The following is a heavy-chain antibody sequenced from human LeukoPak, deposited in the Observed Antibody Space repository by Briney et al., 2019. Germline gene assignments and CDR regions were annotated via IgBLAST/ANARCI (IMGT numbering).Heavy chain of an antibody. Sequence: SETLSLTCSVSGGSISSSSHFWGWIRQPPGKGLEWVGSIYYSGNTYYNPSLKSRVTMSVDTSKNPFSLKVTSVTAADTAMYYCARHENIVVVASATAFDYWGQGTLVTVSS. J-gene: IGHJ4*02. D-gene: IGHD2-15*01. CDR1: GGSISSSSHF. V-gene: IGHV4-39*01. CDR2: IYYSGNT. CDR3: ARHENIVVVASATAFDY.